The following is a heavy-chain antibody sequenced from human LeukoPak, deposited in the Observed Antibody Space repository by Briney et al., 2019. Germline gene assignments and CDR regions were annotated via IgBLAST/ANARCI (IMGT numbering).Heavy chain of an antibody. CDR2: IYHSGST. Sequence: PSETLSLTCAVSGYSISSGYYWGWIRQPPGKGPEWIGSIYHSGSTYYNPSLKSRVTISVDTSKNQFALKLSSVTAADTAVYYCARDRWYSSSYSGSWYFDYWGQGTLVTVSS. V-gene: IGHV4-38-2*02. CDR3: ARDRWYSSSYSGSWYFDY. D-gene: IGHD6-13*01. J-gene: IGHJ4*02. CDR1: GYSISSGYY.